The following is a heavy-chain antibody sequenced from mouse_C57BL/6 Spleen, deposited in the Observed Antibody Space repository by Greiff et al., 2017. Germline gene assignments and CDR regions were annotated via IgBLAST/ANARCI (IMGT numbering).Heavy chain of an antibody. D-gene: IGHD4-1*01. CDR1: GYAFSSSW. CDR3: ARVDWGAFAY. J-gene: IGHJ3*01. V-gene: IGHV1-82*01. Sequence: QVQLKQSGPELVKPGASVKISCKASGYAFSSSWMNWVKQRPGKGLEWIGRIYPGDGDTNYNGKFKGKATLTADKSSSTAYMQLSRLTCEDSAVYLCARVDWGAFAYWGQGTLVTVSA. CDR2: IYPGDGDT.